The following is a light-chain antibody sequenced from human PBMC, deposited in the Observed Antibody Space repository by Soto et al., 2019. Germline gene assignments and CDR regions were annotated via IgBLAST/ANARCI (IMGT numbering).Light chain of an antibody. CDR1: SSNVGKNY. Sequence: QAVVTQPPSVSAAPGQKVTISCSGRSSNVGKNYVSWYQQVPGAAPKLLIYDNDKRPSGIPDRVSGSKSGTSGSLGITGLQTGDEADYYCGAWDTSLSAFVFGTATKLTVL. V-gene: IGLV1-51*01. J-gene: IGLJ1*01. CDR3: GAWDTSLSAFV. CDR2: DND.